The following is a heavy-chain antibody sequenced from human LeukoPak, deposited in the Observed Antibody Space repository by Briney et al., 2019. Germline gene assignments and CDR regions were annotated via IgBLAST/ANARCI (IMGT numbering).Heavy chain of an antibody. Sequence: PGGSLRLSCAASGFTFSSYAMDWVRQAPGKGLVWVSRINRDGSRTTYVDSVKGRFTISRDNAKNTLYLQMNSLRAEDTAVYYCARIQLQLVETDYWGQGTLVTVSS. CDR1: GFTFSSYA. J-gene: IGHJ4*02. CDR3: ARIQLQLVETDY. V-gene: IGHV3-74*03. D-gene: IGHD6-13*01. CDR2: INRDGSRT.